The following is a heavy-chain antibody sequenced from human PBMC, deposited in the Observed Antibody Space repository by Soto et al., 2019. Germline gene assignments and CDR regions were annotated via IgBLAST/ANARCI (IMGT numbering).Heavy chain of an antibody. V-gene: IGHV3-7*01. CDR1: GSTFSSYW. D-gene: IGHD1-26*01. CDR2: IKQDGSEK. Sequence: GGSLRLSCAASGSTFSSYWMSWVRQAPGKGLEWVANIKQDGSEKYYVDSVKGRFTISRDNAKNSLYLQMNSLRAEDTAVYYCARGEVGATAFDIWGQGTMVTVSS. J-gene: IGHJ3*02. CDR3: ARGEVGATAFDI.